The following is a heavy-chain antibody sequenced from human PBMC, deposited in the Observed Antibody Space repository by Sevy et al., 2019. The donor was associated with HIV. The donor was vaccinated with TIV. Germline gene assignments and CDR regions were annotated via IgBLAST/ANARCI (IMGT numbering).Heavy chain of an antibody. V-gene: IGHV1-18*01. J-gene: IGHJ5*02. D-gene: IGHD2-15*01. CDR1: GYTFNTYR. CDR2: ISPHNGDT. CDR3: ARAYCSGGRCYSLAS. Sequence: ASVKVSCKVSGYTFNTYRIHWVRQAPGQGLEWMGWISPHNGDTNYSQRLQGRVTMLTDTSSSTAYMELKSLRSDDTAVYYCARAYCSGGRCYSLASWGQRTLVTVSS.